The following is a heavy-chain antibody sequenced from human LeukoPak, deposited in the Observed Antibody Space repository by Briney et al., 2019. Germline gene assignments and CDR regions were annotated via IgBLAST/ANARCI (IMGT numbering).Heavy chain of an antibody. D-gene: IGHD3-3*01. Sequence: GGSLRFSCAASGFTFSSYGMHWVRQAPGKGLEGVAVISYDGSNKYYADSVKGRFTISRDNSKNTLYLQMNSLRAEDTAAYYCAKEFDFWRTIPDYWGQGTLVTVSS. CDR2: ISYDGSNK. J-gene: IGHJ4*02. V-gene: IGHV3-30*18. CDR3: AKEFDFWRTIPDY. CDR1: GFTFSSYG.